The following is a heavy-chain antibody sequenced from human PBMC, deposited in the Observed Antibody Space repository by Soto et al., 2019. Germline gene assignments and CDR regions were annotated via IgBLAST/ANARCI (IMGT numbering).Heavy chain of an antibody. D-gene: IGHD3-3*01. J-gene: IGHJ4*02. CDR1: GGSISSGGYY. CDR2: IYYSGST. V-gene: IGHV4-31*03. CDR3: ARDTSGGTILDY. Sequence: QVQLQESGPGLVKPSQTLSLTCTVSGGSISSGGYYWSWIRQHPGKGLEWIGYIYYSGSTYYNPSLKSRVTISADTSKNQFSLKLSSVTAADTAVYYCARDTSGGTILDYWGQGTLVTVSS.